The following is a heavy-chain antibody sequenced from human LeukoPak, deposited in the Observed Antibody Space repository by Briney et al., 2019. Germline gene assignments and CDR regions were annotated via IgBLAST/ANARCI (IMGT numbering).Heavy chain of an antibody. J-gene: IGHJ4*02. CDR3: ATSGGSNWFFDY. V-gene: IGHV3-53*01. CDR2: IYSDGCT. Sequence: PGGSLRLSCAASGFTVSSNYMSWVRQGPGKGLEWVSLIYSDGCTFYADSVKGRFTISRDNSKNTLYLQMNSLRAEDTAVYYCATSGGSNWFFDYWGQGTLVTVSS. CDR1: GFTVSSNY. D-gene: IGHD6-13*01.